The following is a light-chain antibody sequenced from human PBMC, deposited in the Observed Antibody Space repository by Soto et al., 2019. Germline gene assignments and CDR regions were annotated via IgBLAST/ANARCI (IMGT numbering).Light chain of an antibody. J-gene: IGLJ2*01. Sequence: QSVLTQPASVSGSPGQSIIISCTGTSSDVGGYNYVSWYQQYPGKAPKLMIYEVSNRPSGVSNRFSGSRSGNTASLTISGLQAEDEADYYCSSYTSSSTLVFGGGTKVTVL. CDR2: EVS. CDR1: SSDVGGYNY. CDR3: SSYTSSSTLV. V-gene: IGLV2-14*01.